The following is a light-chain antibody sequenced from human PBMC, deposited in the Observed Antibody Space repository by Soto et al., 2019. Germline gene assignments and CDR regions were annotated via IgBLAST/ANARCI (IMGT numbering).Light chain of an antibody. CDR3: ALYMGSGTDV. Sequence: QTVVTQEPSFSVSPGGTVTFTCGLNSASVTISYYASWYQQTPGQPPRTLIHSTDTRSSGVPDRFSGFLLGNKAALTITGAQTEDESDYYCALYMGSGTDVFGGGTKLTVL. CDR2: STD. V-gene: IGLV8-61*01. CDR1: SASVTISYY. J-gene: IGLJ2*01.